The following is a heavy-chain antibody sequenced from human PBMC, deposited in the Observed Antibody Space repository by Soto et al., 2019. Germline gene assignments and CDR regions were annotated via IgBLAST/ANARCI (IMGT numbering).Heavy chain of an antibody. CDR3: AREWYRAFDM. D-gene: IGHD6-13*01. J-gene: IGHJ3*02. CDR1: GFTFNNFW. V-gene: IGHV3-7*01. CDR2: INQDGNEK. Sequence: EVQLVESGGDLVQPGGSLRLSCAASGFTFNNFWMSWVRQAPGRGLESVANINQDGNEKYYVDSVKGRFTISRDNTKNSLYLQVNSLRAEDTAIYYCAREWYRAFDMWGQGTMVTVSS.